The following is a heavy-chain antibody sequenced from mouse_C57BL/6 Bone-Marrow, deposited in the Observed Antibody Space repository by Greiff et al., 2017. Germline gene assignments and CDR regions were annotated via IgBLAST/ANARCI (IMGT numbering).Heavy chain of an antibody. CDR1: GYTFTSYW. Sequence: QVQLQQPGAELVKPGASLKLSCKASGYTFTSYWMHWVKQRPGQGLEWIGMIHPNSGSTNYNEKFKSKATLTVDKSSSTAYMQLSSLTSEDSAVYYCARNGYYYGSSWFAYWGQGTLVTVSA. CDR3: ARNGYYYGSSWFAY. J-gene: IGHJ3*01. D-gene: IGHD1-1*01. CDR2: IHPNSGST. V-gene: IGHV1-64*01.